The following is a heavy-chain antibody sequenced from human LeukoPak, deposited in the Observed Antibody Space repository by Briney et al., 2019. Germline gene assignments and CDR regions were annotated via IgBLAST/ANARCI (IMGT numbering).Heavy chain of an antibody. D-gene: IGHD3-3*01. CDR1: GGSFSGYY. J-gene: IGHJ4*02. CDR3: ARTGYYPYYFDY. V-gene: IGHV4-34*01. Sequence: SETLSLTCAVYGGSFSGYYRSWIRQPPGKGLEWIGEINHSGSTNYNPSLKSRVTISVDASKNQFSLKLSSVTAADTAVYYCARTGYYPYYFDYWGQGTLVTVSS. CDR2: INHSGST.